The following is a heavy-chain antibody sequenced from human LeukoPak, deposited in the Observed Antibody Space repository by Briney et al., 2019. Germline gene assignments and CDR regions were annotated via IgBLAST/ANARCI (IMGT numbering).Heavy chain of an antibody. Sequence: GGSLRLSCAASGFTVGNNYMSWVRQAPGKGLEWVSVIYSGGSTYYADSVKGRFTISRDNSKNTLYLQMNSLRAEDTAVYYCARGDPRMVRGVLLDYWGQGTLATVSS. J-gene: IGHJ4*02. CDR2: IYSGGST. V-gene: IGHV3-53*01. D-gene: IGHD3-10*01. CDR1: GFTVGNNY. CDR3: ARGDPRMVRGVLLDY.